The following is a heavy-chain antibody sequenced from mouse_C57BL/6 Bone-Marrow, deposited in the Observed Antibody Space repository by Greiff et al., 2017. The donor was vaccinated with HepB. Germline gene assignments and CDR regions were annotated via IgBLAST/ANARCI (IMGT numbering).Heavy chain of an antibody. CDR3: ARVRRVYDDGSSYAMDY. CDR2: INYDGSST. V-gene: IGHV5-16*01. D-gene: IGHD1-1*01. Sequence: EVQRVESEGGLVQPGSSMKLSCTASGFTFSDYYMAWVRQVPEKGLEWVANINYDGSSTYYLDSLKSRFIISRDNAKNILYLQMSSLKSEDTATYYCARVRRVYDDGSSYAMDYWGQGTSVTVSS. CDR1: GFTFSDYY. J-gene: IGHJ4*01.